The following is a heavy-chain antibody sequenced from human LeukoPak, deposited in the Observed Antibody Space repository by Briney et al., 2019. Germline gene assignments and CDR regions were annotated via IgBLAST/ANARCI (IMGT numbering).Heavy chain of an antibody. J-gene: IGHJ5*02. Sequence: GGSLRLSCTASGFTFSSNWSHWVRQPPGKGLVWVSRINVDGSNTTYADSSKDSFTISRDNPSNTLYLQMNSLRAADTAVYYCSRAGDCNRSRCYFGPVGCVPRGQGTLLSVSS. CDR1: GFTFSSNW. D-gene: IGHD2-2*01. CDR3: SRAGDCNRSRCYFGPVGCVP. V-gene: IGHV3-74*03. CDR2: INVDGSNT.